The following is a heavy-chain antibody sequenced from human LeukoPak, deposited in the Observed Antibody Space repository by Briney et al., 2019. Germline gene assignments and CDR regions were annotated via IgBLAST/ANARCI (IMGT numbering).Heavy chain of an antibody. CDR2: IYGADYTT. J-gene: IGHJ4*02. CDR1: GYSFTSYW. CDR3: ARRPAGTRTFDY. Sequence: NSGESLKISCKGSGYSFTSYWISWVRQMPGKGLEWMGVIYGADYTTIYSPPFHGQITISADKSISTAYLQWTSLKASDTAMYYCARRPAGTRTFDYWGQGALVTVSS. D-gene: IGHD1-7*01. V-gene: IGHV5-51*01.